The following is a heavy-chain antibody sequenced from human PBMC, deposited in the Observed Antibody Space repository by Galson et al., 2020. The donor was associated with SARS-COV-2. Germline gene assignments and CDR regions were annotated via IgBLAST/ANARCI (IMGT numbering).Heavy chain of an antibody. D-gene: IGHD6-13*01. CDR3: ARVYLVDSSSGDY. Sequence: GESPQISCADFGFIFGTYSMNWVRQAPGEGLERVSSITTTSSTIYYADSVKGRFTIPRDNAKNSLYLQMTSLRDEDTAVYYCARVYLVDSSSGDYWGQGALVTVSS. J-gene: IGHJ4*02. V-gene: IGHV3-48*02. CDR1: GFIFGTYS. CDR2: ITTTSSTI.